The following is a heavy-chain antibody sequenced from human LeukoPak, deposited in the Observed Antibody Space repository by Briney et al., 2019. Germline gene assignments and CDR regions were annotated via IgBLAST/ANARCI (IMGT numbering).Heavy chain of an antibody. J-gene: IGHJ4*02. Sequence: GGSLRLSCAASGFTFRSYSMNWVRQAPGKGLEWVPYISSSSSIIYYADSVKGRFTISRDNAKNSLYLQMNSLRDEDTAVYYCARERYGGYSTDYWGQGTLVTISS. V-gene: IGHV3-48*02. D-gene: IGHD5-12*01. CDR3: ARERYGGYSTDY. CDR2: ISSSSSII. CDR1: GFTFRSYS.